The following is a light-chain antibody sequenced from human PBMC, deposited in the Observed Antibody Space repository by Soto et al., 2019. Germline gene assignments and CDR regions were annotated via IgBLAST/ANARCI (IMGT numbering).Light chain of an antibody. Sequence: QSALTQPASVSGSPGQSITISCTGTSSDVGGYNYVSWYQQHPGKAPKFMIYDVSKRPSGISNRFSGSKSGNTASLTISGLQVEDEADYYCSSYTSGSTRVVFGGGTKVTVL. J-gene: IGLJ2*01. CDR2: DVS. CDR1: SSDVGGYNY. CDR3: SSYTSGSTRVV. V-gene: IGLV2-14*03.